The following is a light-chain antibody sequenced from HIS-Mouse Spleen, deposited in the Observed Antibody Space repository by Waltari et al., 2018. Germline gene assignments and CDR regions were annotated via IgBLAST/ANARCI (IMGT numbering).Light chain of an antibody. CDR1: QSVSSN. V-gene: IGKV3-15*01. J-gene: IGKJ1*01. CDR3: QQYNNWPPWT. Sequence: EIVMTQSPATLSVSPGERATLSCRASQSVSSNLAWYQQKPGQAPRILIYGASTRATGSPARFSGSGSGTEFTLTISSMQSEDFAVYYCQQYNNWPPWTFGQGTKVEIK. CDR2: GAS.